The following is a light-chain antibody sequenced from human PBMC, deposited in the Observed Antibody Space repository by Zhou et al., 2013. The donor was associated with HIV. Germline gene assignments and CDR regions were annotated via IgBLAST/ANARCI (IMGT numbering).Light chain of an antibody. V-gene: IGKV3-15*01. CDR2: GAS. CDR1: QTVSSN. CDR3: QQYHHWPPIT. J-gene: IGKJ5*01. Sequence: VVMTQSPATLSVSPGERATLSCRASQTVSSNLAWYQQKPGQAPRLLIYGASTRATGTPARFSGSGSGTEFTLTISSLQSEDFAVYYCQQYHHWPPITFGQGTRLEIK.